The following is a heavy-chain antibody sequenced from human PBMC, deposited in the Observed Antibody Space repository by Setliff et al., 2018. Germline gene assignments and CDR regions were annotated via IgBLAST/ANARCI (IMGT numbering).Heavy chain of an antibody. CDR2: ISGYNGNT. CDR1: GYTFTSYG. D-gene: IGHD3-16*01. CDR3: SRFGLYYEAVYGGGDYYYYGMDV. Sequence: GASVKVSCKASGYTFTSYGFSWVRQAPGQGLEWMGWISGYNGNTNYAQKVQGRVTMTTDTSTGTIYMELRSLRADDTAVYYCSRFGLYYEAVYGGGDYYYYGMDVWVPETLLVTVSS. J-gene: IGHJ6*02. V-gene: IGHV1-18*01.